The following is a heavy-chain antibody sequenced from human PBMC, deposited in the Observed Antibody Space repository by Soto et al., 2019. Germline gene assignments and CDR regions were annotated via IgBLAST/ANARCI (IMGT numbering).Heavy chain of an antibody. J-gene: IGHJ4*02. CDR2: IYSGGST. V-gene: IGHV3-66*01. CDR3: ARDNIPSRFDY. CDR1: GFTVSSNY. Sequence: GGSLRLSCAASGFTVSSNYMSWVRQAPGKGLEWVSLIYSGGSTYYADSVKGRFTISRDNAKNSLYLQMNSLSAEDTAVYYCARDNIPSRFDYWGQGTLVTVSS. D-gene: IGHD2-21*01.